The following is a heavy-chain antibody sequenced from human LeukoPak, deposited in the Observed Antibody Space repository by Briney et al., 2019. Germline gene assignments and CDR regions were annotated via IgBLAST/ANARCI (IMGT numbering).Heavy chain of an antibody. V-gene: IGHV1-2*06. CDR2: INPNSGGT. CDR3: ARDKREGDPPGY. J-gene: IGHJ4*02. D-gene: IGHD3-10*01. Sequence: ASVKVSCKASGYTFTGYYMHWVRQAPGQGLEWMGRINPNSGGTNYAQKFQGRVTMTRDTSISTAYMELSRLRSDDTAVYYCARDKREGDPPGYWGQGTLVTVSS. CDR1: GYTFTGYY.